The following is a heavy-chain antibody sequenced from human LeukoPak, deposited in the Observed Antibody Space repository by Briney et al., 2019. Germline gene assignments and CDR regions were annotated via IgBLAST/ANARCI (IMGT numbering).Heavy chain of an antibody. V-gene: IGHV4-39*07. Sequence: PSETLSLTCTVSGGSISSSSYYWGWIRQPPGKGLEWIGSIYYSGSTYYNPSLKSRVTISVDTSKNQFSLKLSSVTAADTAVYYCAREMESVVIADQGWFDPWGQGTLVTVSS. CDR1: GGSISSSSYY. CDR3: AREMESVVIADQGWFDP. CDR2: IYYSGST. D-gene: IGHD3-22*01. J-gene: IGHJ5*02.